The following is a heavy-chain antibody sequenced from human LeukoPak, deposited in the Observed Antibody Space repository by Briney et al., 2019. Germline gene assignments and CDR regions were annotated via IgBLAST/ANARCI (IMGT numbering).Heavy chain of an antibody. J-gene: IGHJ1*01. V-gene: IGHV4-61*02. D-gene: IGHD3-10*01. CDR1: GGSISSGSYY. CDR2: IYTSGST. CDR3: ARHGWFGELLPEYFQH. Sequence: SQTLSLTCTVSGGSISSGSYYWRWIRQPAGKGLEWIGRIYTSGSTNYNPSLKSRVTISVDTSKNQFPLKLSSVTAADTAVYYCARHGWFGELLPEYFQHWGQGTLVTVSS.